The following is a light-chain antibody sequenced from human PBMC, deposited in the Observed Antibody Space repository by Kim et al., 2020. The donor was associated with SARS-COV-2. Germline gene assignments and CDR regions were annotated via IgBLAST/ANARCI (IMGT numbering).Light chain of an antibody. J-gene: IGKJ4*01. Sequence: SPGERATPSCRASQSLSSTYLAWYQQKPGQAPRLLIYGASTRATGVPSRFSGSGSGTDFTLTINSLQPEDFAVYYCQQDYNFPLTFGGGTKVEIK. CDR1: QSLSSTY. V-gene: IGKV3D-7*01. CDR3: QQDYNFPLT. CDR2: GAS.